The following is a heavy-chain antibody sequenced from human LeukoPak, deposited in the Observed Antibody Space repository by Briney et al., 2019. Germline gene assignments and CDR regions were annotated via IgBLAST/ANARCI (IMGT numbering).Heavy chain of an antibody. J-gene: IGHJ4*02. CDR2: IYPGDSDT. Sequence: GDSLKISCKGSGYSFTTYWIAWVRQMPGKGLEWMGIIYPGDSDTRYSPSFQGQVTISVDKSINTAYLQWSSLKASDTAMYYCARPYGSGSEEDYWGQGTLVTVSS. D-gene: IGHD3-10*01. CDR1: GYSFTTYW. V-gene: IGHV5-51*01. CDR3: ARPYGSGSEEDY.